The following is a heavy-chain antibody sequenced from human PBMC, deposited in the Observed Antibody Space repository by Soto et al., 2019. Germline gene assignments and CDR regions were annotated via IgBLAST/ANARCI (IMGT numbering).Heavy chain of an antibody. CDR1: GFTFSSYA. J-gene: IGHJ4*02. V-gene: IGHV3-30-3*01. Sequence: QVQLVESGGGVVQPGRSLRLSCAASGFTFSSYAMHWVRQAPGKGLEWVAVISYDGSNKYYADSVMGRFTISRDNSKNTLYLQMNSLRAEDTAVYYCARQTFDSSGYFTWGYFDYWGQGTLVTVSS. D-gene: IGHD3-22*01. CDR2: ISYDGSNK. CDR3: ARQTFDSSGYFTWGYFDY.